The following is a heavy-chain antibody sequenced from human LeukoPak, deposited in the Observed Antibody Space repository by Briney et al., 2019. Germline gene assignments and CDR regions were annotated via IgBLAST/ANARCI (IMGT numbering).Heavy chain of an antibody. Sequence: PGRSLRLSCAASGFAFSSYGMHWVRQAPGKGLEWVAVIWYDGSNKYYADSVKGRFTISRDNSENTLYLQMNSLRAEDTAVYYCAREGYVAFDYWGQGTLVTVSS. CDR1: GFAFSSYG. CDR3: AREGYVAFDY. J-gene: IGHJ4*02. V-gene: IGHV3-33*01. D-gene: IGHD3-16*01. CDR2: IWYDGSNK.